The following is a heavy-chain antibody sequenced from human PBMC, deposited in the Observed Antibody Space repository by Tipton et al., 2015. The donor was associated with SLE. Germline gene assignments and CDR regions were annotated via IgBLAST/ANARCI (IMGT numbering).Heavy chain of an antibody. J-gene: IGHJ2*01. CDR1: VYSISSSHW. CDR2: IYYGGTI. V-gene: IGHV4-28*02. CDR3: ARQRGYYDGTPFPPWNFDL. Sequence: TLSLTCNVSVYSISSSHWWGWIRQPPGKGLEWIGHIYYGGTIYYNPSLKSRVTMSIDTSKNQFSLKLSSVTAADTAVYFCARQRGYYDGTPFPPWNFDLWGRGTQVTVSS. D-gene: IGHD3-16*01.